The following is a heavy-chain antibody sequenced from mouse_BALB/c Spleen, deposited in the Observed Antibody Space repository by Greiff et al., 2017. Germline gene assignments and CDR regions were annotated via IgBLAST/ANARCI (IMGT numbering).Heavy chain of an antibody. CDR2: ISSGGSYT. J-gene: IGHJ3*01. Sequence: EVKVEESGGGLVKPGGSLKLSCAASGFTFSSYTMSWVRQTPEKRLEWVATISSGGSYTYYPDSVKGRFTISRDNAKNTLYLQMSSLKSEDTAMYYCTRGERAFAYWGQGTLVTVSA. CDR3: TRGERAFAY. V-gene: IGHV5-6-4*01. CDR1: GFTFSSYT.